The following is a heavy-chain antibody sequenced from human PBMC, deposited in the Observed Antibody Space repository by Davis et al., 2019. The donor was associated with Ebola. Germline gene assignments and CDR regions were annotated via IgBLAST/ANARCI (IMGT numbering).Heavy chain of an antibody. CDR2: ISSSGSTI. Sequence: PGGSLRLSCAASGFTFSDYYMSWIRQAPGKGLEWVSYISSSGSTIYYADSVKGRFTISRDNAKNSLYLQMNSLRAEDTAVYYCARDLIHPMTTHLDYWGQGTLVTVSS. V-gene: IGHV3-11*04. J-gene: IGHJ4*02. D-gene: IGHD3-16*01. CDR1: GFTFSDYY. CDR3: ARDLIHPMTTHLDY.